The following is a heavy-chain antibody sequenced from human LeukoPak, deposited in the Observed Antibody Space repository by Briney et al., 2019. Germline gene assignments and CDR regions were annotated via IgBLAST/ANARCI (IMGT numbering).Heavy chain of an antibody. J-gene: IGHJ4*02. D-gene: IGHD3-3*01. V-gene: IGHV3-11*01. CDR1: GFTFSDYY. CDR2: ISSSGSTI. CDR3: ATAPSRITLFGVVPYYFDY. Sequence: GGSLRLSCAAPGFTFSDYYMSWIRQAPGKGLEWVSYISSSGSTIYYADSVKGRFTISRDNAKNSLYLQINSLRAEDTALYYCATAPSRITLFGVVPYYFDYWGQGSLVTVSS.